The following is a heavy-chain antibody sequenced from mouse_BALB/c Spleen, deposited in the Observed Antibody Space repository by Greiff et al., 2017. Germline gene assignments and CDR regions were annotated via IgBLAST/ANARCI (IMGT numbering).Heavy chain of an antibody. CDR2: ISTYYGDA. D-gene: IGHD2-12*01. V-gene: IGHV1S137*01. CDR1: GYTFTDYA. CDR3: ARGRRGDYFDD. J-gene: IGHJ2*01. Sequence: QVQLQQSGAELVRPGVSVKISCKGSGYTFTDYAMHWVKQSHAKSLEWIGVISTYYGDASYNQKFKGKATMTVDKSSSTAYMELARLTSEDSAIYYCARGRRGDYFDDWGQGTTLTVSS.